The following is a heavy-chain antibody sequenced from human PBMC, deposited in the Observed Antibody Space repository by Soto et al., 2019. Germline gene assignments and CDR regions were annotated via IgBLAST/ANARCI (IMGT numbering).Heavy chain of an antibody. CDR2: ISAYNGNT. D-gene: IGHD4-17*01. J-gene: IGHJ4*02. Sequence: ASVKVSCKASGYTFTSYGISWVRQAPGQGLEWMGWISAYNGNTNYAQKLQGRVTMTTDTSTSTAYMELSSLRSEDTAVYYCARSTMTFYYFDFWSQGTLVTVSS. CDR3: ARSTMTFYYFDF. V-gene: IGHV1-18*01. CDR1: GYTFTSYG.